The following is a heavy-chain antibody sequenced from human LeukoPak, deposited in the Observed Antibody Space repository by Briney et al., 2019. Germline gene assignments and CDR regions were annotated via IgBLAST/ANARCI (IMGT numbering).Heavy chain of an antibody. CDR2: IKQDGCEK. D-gene: IGHD1-26*01. CDR3: ARLSATPNWFDP. CDR1: GFTLSSYW. Sequence: GGSLRLSCAASGFTLSSYWMSWVRQAPGKGREWVANIKQDGCEKYYVDSVKGRFTISRDNAKNSLYLQMNSLRAEDTAVYYCARLSATPNWFDPWGQGTLVTVSS. V-gene: IGHV3-7*01. J-gene: IGHJ5*02.